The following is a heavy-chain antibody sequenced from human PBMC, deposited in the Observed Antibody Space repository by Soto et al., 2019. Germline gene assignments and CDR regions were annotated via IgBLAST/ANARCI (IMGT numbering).Heavy chain of an antibody. CDR3: ARATGGSVEMFDY. CDR2: VNNAGTNT. CDR1: AVTFGYYG. D-gene: IGHD2-8*02. Sequence: GGLLSGPCVASAVTFGYYGVSWVRQAPGKGPDWVSTVNNAGTNTHYADSVKGRFTISRDNSKTTLYLQMNNLRVDDTAIYYCARATGGSVEMFDYWRQGNQV. J-gene: IGHJ4*02. V-gene: IGHV3-23*01.